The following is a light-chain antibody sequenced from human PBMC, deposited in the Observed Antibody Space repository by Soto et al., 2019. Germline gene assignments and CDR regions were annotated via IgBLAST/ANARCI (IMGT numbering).Light chain of an antibody. CDR3: QQYGSSPIT. CDR2: HAS. V-gene: IGKV1-5*01. Sequence: DIQMTQSPSTLSASVGDRVPITCRASQNIGSWLAWYQQTPGKAPKLLIYHASNLESGVPSRFSGSGSGTDFTLTISSLQPDDFAVYYCQQYGSSPITFGQGTRLEIK. CDR1: QNIGSW. J-gene: IGKJ5*01.